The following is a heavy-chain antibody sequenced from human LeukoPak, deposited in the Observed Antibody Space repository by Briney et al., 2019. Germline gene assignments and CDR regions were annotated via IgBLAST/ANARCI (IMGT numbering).Heavy chain of an antibody. CDR1: GGSISSSSYY. V-gene: IGHV4-39*07. CDR2: IYYSGST. J-gene: IGHJ4*02. Sequence: SETLSLTGTVSGGSISSSSYYWGWIRQPPGKGLEWIGSIYYSGSTYYNPSLKSRVTISVDTSKNQFSLKLSSVTAADTAVYYCARYSSGWYGIEDYWGQGTLVTVSS. CDR3: ARYSSGWYGIEDY. D-gene: IGHD6-19*01.